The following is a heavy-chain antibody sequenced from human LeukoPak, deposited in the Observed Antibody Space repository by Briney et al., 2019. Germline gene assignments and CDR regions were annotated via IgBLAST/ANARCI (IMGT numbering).Heavy chain of an antibody. CDR1: GGSFSSGSYY. Sequence: SETLSLTCTVSGGSFSSGSYYWSWIRQPPGKGLEWIGYIYYSGSTNYNPSLKSRVTISVDTSKNQFSLKLSSVTAADTAVYYCARGCSGGSCYRRFDYWGQRTLVTASS. CDR2: IYYSGST. CDR3: ARGCSGGSCYRRFDY. V-gene: IGHV4-61*01. J-gene: IGHJ4*02. D-gene: IGHD2-15*01.